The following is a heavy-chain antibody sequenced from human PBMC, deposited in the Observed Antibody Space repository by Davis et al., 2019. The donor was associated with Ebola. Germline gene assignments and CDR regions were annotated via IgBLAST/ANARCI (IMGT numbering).Heavy chain of an antibody. CDR2: INHSGST. J-gene: IGHJ4*02. CDR3: ARGFWGAARLVDY. V-gene: IGHV4-34*01. D-gene: IGHD6-6*01. Sequence: SETLSLTCAVYGGSFSGYYWSWIRQPPGKGLEWIGEINHSGSTNYNPSLKSRVTISVDTFKNQFSLKLSSVTAADTAVYYCARGFWGAARLVDYWGQGTLVTVSS. CDR1: GGSFSGYY.